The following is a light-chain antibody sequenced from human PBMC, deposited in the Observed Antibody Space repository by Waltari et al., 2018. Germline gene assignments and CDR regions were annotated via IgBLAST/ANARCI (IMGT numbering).Light chain of an antibody. V-gene: IGKV3-20*01. CDR2: GTS. CDR1: QSVTSIS. J-gene: IGKJ4*01. Sequence: CRASQSVTSISLAWYQQKPGQAPRLLIYGTSTRATGFPDRFSGSGPGTYFTLTISRLEPEDSAVYHCQQYDGSAVSLGGGTKVEIK. CDR3: QQYDGSAVS.